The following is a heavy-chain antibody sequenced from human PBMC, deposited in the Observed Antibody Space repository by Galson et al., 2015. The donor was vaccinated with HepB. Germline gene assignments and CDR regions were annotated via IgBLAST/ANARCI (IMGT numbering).Heavy chain of an antibody. CDR1: GGSISSGGYY. CDR2: IYYSGST. J-gene: IGHJ6*02. V-gene: IGHV4-31*02. CDR3: ARDPAGLRRGYGMDV. Sequence: VSGGSISSGGYYWSWIRQHPGKGLEWIGYIYYSGSTYYNPSLKSRVTISVDTSKNQFSLKLSSVTAADTAVYYCARDPAGLRRGYGMDVWGQGTTVTVSS. D-gene: IGHD4-17*01.